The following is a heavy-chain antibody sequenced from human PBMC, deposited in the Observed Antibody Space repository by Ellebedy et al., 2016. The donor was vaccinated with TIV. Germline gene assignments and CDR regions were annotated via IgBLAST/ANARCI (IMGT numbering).Heavy chain of an antibody. V-gene: IGHV1-69*04. CDR3: ARDYGDPLYWFDP. D-gene: IGHD4-17*01. CDR2: IIPILGIA. J-gene: IGHJ5*02. Sequence: AASVKVSCKASGRTFSSYAISWVRQAPGQGLEWMGRIIPILGIANYAQKFQGRVTITADKSTSTAYMELSSLRSEDTAVYYCARDYGDPLYWFDPWGQGTLVTVSS. CDR1: GRTFSSYA.